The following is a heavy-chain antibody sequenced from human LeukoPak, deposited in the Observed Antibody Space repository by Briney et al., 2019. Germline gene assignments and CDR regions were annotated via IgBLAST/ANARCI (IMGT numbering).Heavy chain of an antibody. V-gene: IGHV1-69*13. CDR2: IIPIFGTA. CDR3: ARDCSGGSCSFDY. J-gene: IGHJ4*02. Sequence: SVKVSCKASGGTFSSYAISWVRQAPGQGLAWMGGIIPIFGTAHYPQKFQGRVTITADASTSTDYMELSSLRAEDTAVYYCARDCSGGSCSFDYWGQGTLVTVSS. CDR1: GGTFSSYA. D-gene: IGHD2-15*01.